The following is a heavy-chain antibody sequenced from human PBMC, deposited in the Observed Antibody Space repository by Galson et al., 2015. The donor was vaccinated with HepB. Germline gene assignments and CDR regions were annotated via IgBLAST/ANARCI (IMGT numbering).Heavy chain of an antibody. CDR3: AREKGYGDHGADY. J-gene: IGHJ4*02. CDR1: GYTFSSYG. V-gene: IGHV1-18*01. Sequence: SVKVSCKASGYTFSSYGLSWVRQAPGQGLEWMGWINVYNGNTNYAQKLQGRVTMTTATSTSTAYMELRSLTSDDTAVYYCAREKGYGDHGADYWGQGTLVTVSS. CDR2: INVYNGNT. D-gene: IGHD4/OR15-4a*01.